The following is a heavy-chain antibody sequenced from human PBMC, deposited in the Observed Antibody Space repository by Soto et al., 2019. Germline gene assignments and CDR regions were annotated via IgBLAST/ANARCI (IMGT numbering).Heavy chain of an antibody. J-gene: IGHJ5*02. CDR1: GGSISSGVYY. D-gene: IGHD3-16*01. CDR3: ARGCHYDVPNWFDP. Sequence: SETLSLTCTVSGGSISSGVYYWSWIRQHPGKGLEWIGYIYYSGSTYYNPSLKSRVTISVDTSKNQFSLKLSSVTAADTAVYYCARGCHYDVPNWFDPWGQGTLVTVSS. V-gene: IGHV4-31*03. CDR2: IYYSGST.